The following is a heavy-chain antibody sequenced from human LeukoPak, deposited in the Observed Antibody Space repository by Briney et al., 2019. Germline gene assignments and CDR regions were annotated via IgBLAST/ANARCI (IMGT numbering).Heavy chain of an antibody. Sequence: GGSLRLSCAASGFTVSSNYMSWVRQAPGKGLEWVSVIYSGSSTYYADSVKGRFTISRDNSKNTLYLQMNSLRAEDTAVYYCARTLYSGSYYFDYWGQGTLVTVSS. J-gene: IGHJ4*02. D-gene: IGHD1-26*01. CDR3: ARTLYSGSYYFDY. CDR1: GFTVSSNY. V-gene: IGHV3-53*01. CDR2: IYSGSST.